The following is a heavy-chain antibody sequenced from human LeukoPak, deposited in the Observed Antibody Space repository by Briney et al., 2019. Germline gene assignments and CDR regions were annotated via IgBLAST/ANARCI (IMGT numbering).Heavy chain of an antibody. CDR1: GYSFNSYW. CDR3: TRGGVGATDYFDY. Sequence: GESLKISCRGSGYSFNSYWVSWVRQMPGKRLKWMGIMYPGDSDRRYSPSFQGQVTISVDKSISTAYLQWTSLKALDIAMYYCTRGGVGATDYFDYWGQGTLVTVSS. J-gene: IGHJ4*02. V-gene: IGHV5-51*01. D-gene: IGHD1-26*01. CDR2: MYPGDSDR.